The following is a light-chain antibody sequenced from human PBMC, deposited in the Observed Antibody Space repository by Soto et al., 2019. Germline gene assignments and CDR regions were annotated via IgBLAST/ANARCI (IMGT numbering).Light chain of an antibody. Sequence: QSVLTQPPSASGTPGQRVTISCSGSSSNIGANLVNWYQQFPGTAPKLLIYSNNQRPSGVPDRFSGSRSGTSASLAITGLQAEDEADYYCQSYDMSLNNHVFGTGTKLTVL. CDR1: SSNIGANL. CDR2: SNN. CDR3: QSYDMSLNNHV. J-gene: IGLJ1*01. V-gene: IGLV1-44*01.